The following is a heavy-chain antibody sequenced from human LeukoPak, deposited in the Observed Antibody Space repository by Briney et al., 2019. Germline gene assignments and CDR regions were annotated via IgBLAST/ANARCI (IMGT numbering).Heavy chain of an antibody. CDR1: GYTFTSYG. D-gene: IGHD5-12*01. J-gene: IGHJ4*02. Sequence: GAPVKVSCKASGYTFTSYGISWVRQAPGQGLEWMGWISAYNGNTNYAQKLQGRVTMTTDTSTSTAYMELRSLRSDDTAVYYCARDRYGGYVPHFDYWGQGTLVTVSS. CDR2: ISAYNGNT. CDR3: ARDRYGGYVPHFDY. V-gene: IGHV1-18*01.